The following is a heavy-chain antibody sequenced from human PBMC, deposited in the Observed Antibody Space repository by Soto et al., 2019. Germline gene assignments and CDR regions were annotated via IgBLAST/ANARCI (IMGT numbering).Heavy chain of an antibody. J-gene: IGHJ4*02. CDR3: TRKGTYSGSGF. D-gene: IGHD1-26*01. CDR2: ISYDGNDE. V-gene: IGHV3-30*03. Sequence: GGSLRLSCAGSGVTFSRYAIHWVRQAPGKGLEWVATISYDGNDEYYAESVKGRFTVARDVSENTVNLEMSSLRPDDTAEYHCTRKGTYSGSGFWGQGTRVPVS. CDR1: GVTFSRYA.